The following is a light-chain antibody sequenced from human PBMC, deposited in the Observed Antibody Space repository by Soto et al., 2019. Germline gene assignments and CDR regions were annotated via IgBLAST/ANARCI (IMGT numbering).Light chain of an antibody. Sequence: QSVLTQPASVSGSPGQSITISYTGTSSDVGSYNLVSWYRQHPGKAPKLMIYEGTKRPSGVSNRFSASKSGNTASLTISGLQAEDEADYYCCAYAGSSTYVFGTGTKLTVL. CDR2: EGT. V-gene: IGLV2-23*01. CDR1: SSDVGSYNL. CDR3: CAYAGSSTYV. J-gene: IGLJ1*01.